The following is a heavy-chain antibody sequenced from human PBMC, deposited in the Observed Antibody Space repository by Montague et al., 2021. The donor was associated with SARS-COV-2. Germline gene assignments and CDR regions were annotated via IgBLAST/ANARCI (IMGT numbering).Heavy chain of an antibody. CDR3: ARDHYDILTGYYY. D-gene: IGHD3-9*01. CDR2: ISSSSSYI. J-gene: IGHJ4*02. CDR1: GFTFSSYS. V-gene: IGHV3-21*01. Sequence: SLRLSCAASGFTFSSYSMNWVRQAPGKGPEWVSSISSSSSYIYYADSVKGRLTISRDNAKNSLYLQMNSLRAEDTAVYYCARDHYDILTGYYYWGQGTLVTVSS.